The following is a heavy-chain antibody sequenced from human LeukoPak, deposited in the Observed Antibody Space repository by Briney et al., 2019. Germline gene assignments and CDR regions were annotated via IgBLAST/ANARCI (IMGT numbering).Heavy chain of an antibody. Sequence: GGSLRLSCTAAGFTLSRHGIHWVRQAPGKGLEWVAVISDDGGNKYYADSVKGRFTISRDNSKNTLYLQMNSLRGEDTAVFYCARDQLGAGPYSPDFDSSGQGTLVTVSS. D-gene: IGHD2-15*01. J-gene: IGHJ4*02. V-gene: IGHV3-30*03. CDR2: ISDDGGNK. CDR3: ARDQLGAGPYSPDFDS. CDR1: GFTLSRHG.